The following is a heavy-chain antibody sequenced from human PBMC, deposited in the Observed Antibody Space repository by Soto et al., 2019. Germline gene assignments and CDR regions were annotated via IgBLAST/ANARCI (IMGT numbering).Heavy chain of an antibody. CDR2: INHSGST. J-gene: IGHJ3*02. Sequence: SETLSLTCAVYGGSFSGYYWSWIRQPPGKGLEWIGGINHSGSTNYNPSLKSRVTISVDTSKNQFSLKLSSVTAADTAVYYCARGGVITGTTNAFDIWGQGTMVTVSS. CDR1: GGSFSGYY. V-gene: IGHV4-34*01. CDR3: ARGGVITGTTNAFDI. D-gene: IGHD1-7*01.